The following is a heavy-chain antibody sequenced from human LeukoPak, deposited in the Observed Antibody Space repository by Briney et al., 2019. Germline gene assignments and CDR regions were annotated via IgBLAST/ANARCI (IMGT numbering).Heavy chain of an antibody. CDR2: INPNSGGT. CDR1: GYTFTGYY. D-gene: IGHD2-2*01. V-gene: IGHV1-2*02. Sequence: ASVKVSCKASGYTFTGYYMHWVRQAPGQGLEWMGWINPNSGGTNYAQKFQGRVTMTRDTSISTAYMELSRLRSDDTAVYYCARGPLLRVRYQLLSGLGYWGQGTLVTVSS. CDR3: ARGPLLRVRYQLLSGLGY. J-gene: IGHJ4*02.